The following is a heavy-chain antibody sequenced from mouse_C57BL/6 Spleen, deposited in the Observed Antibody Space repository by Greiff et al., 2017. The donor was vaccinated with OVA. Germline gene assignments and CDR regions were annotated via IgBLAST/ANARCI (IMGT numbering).Heavy chain of an antibody. CDR3: AKDRGGSGYEAWFAY. V-gene: IGHV2-5*01. J-gene: IGHJ3*01. CDR1: GFSLTSYG. CDR2: IWRGGST. Sequence: VQLQESGPGLVQPSQSLSITCTVSGFSLTSYGVHWVRQSPGKGLEWLGVIWRGGSTDYNAAFMSRLSITKDNSKSQVFFKMNSLQADDTAIYYCAKDRGGSGYEAWFAYWGQGTLVTVSA. D-gene: IGHD3-2*02.